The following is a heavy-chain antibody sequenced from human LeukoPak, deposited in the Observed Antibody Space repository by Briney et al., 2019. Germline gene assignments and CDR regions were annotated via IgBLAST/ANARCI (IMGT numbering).Heavy chain of an antibody. CDR1: GFTVSSNY. D-gene: IGHD3-16*02. V-gene: IGHV3-53*01. J-gene: IGHJ4*02. CDR3: ASQRSYVWGSYRYFDY. CDR2: IYSGGST. Sequence: PGGSLRLSCAASGFTVSSNYMSWVRQAPGKGLEWVSVIYSGGSTYYADSVKGRFTISRDNAKNSLYLQMNSLRAEDTAVYYCASQRSYVWGSYRYFDYWGQGTLVTVSS.